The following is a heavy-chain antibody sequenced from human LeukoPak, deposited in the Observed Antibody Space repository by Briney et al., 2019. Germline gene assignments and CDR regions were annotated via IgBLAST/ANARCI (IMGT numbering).Heavy chain of an antibody. CDR1: GGSINSSSYY. J-gene: IGHJ3*02. CDR2: MYYRGST. CDR3: ARRGPGGRAFDI. Sequence: SETLSLTCTVSGGSINSSSYYWGWVRQPPGKGLEWIGSMYYRGSTYYNPSLKSRVTISVDTSKNQFSLKLSSVTAADTAVYYCARRGPGGRAFDIWGQGTMVPVSS. D-gene: IGHD3-10*01. V-gene: IGHV4-39*07.